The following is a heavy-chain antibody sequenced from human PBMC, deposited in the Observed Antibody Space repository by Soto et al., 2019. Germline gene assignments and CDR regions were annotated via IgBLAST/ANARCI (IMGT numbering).Heavy chain of an antibody. Sequence: EVHLIESGGGLVKPGGSLRLSCAASGCTFSNAWMSWVRQAPGKGLEWVGRIKSKTDGGTTDYAAPVKGRFTISRDHSKNTLYLQMNSLKTEDTAVYYCTTGITMVRGILPYWGQGTLVTVSS. CDR1: GCTFSNAW. J-gene: IGHJ4*02. D-gene: IGHD3-10*01. V-gene: IGHV3-15*01. CDR3: TTGITMVRGILPY. CDR2: IKSKTDGGTT.